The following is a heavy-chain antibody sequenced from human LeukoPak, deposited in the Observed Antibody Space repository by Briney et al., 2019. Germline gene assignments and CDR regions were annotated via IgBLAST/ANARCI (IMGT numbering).Heavy chain of an antibody. D-gene: IGHD4-11*01. CDR3: SRLTTVTLSFDY. Sequence: GGSLRLSCAASGFTVSSNYMSWVRQAPGKGLEWVSVIYSGGSTYYADSVKGRFTISRDNAKNSLYLQMNSLRAEDTAVYYCSRLTTVTLSFDYWRQGTLVTVSS. CDR1: GFTVSSNY. CDR2: IYSGGST. J-gene: IGHJ4*02. V-gene: IGHV3-53*01.